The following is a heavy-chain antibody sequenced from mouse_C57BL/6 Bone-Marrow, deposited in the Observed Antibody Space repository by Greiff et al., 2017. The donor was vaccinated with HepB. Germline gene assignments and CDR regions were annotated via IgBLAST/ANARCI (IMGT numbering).Heavy chain of an antibody. CDR1: GYTFTSYG. CDR3: ARRVPRGAMDY. J-gene: IGHJ4*01. Sequence: QVQLQQSGAELARPGASVKLSCKASGYTFTSYGISWVKQRTGQGLEWIGEIYPRSGNTYYNEKFKDKATLTADKSSSTAYMELRSLTSEDSAVYFCARRVPRGAMDYWGQGTSVTVSS. CDR2: IYPRSGNT. V-gene: IGHV1-81*01. D-gene: IGHD2-14*01.